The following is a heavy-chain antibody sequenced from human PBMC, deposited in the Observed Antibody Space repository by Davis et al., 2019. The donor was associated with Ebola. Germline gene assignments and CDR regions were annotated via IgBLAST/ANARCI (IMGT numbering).Heavy chain of an antibody. CDR3: AGDTLYCSAATCPQRGYFGMDV. Sequence: PSETLSLTCTVSGVSLSVDSRSWIRQTPGKGLEWIGYIIHTGTTIYNPSFRGRVTISIDKSKNQFSLKLTAVTAADAAVYFGAGDTLYCSAATCPQRGYFGMDVWGQGTTVTVSS. D-gene: IGHD2-15*01. CDR2: IIHTGTT. V-gene: IGHV4-59*01. J-gene: IGHJ6*02. CDR1: GVSLSVDS.